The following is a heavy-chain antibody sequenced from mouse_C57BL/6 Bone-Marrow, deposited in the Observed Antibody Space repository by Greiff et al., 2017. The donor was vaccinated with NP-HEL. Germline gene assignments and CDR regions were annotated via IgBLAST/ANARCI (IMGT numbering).Heavy chain of an antibody. D-gene: IGHD3-2*02. CDR2: IDPSDSYT. CDR1: GYTFTSYW. CDR3: ARWTAQATWFAY. V-gene: IGHV1-59*01. J-gene: IGHJ3*01. Sequence: VQLQQPGAELVRPGTSVKLSCKASGYTFTSYWMHWVKQRPGQGLEWIGVIDPSDSYTNYNQKFKGKATLTVDTSSSTAYMQLSSLTSEDSAVYYCARWTAQATWFAYWGQGTLVTVSA.